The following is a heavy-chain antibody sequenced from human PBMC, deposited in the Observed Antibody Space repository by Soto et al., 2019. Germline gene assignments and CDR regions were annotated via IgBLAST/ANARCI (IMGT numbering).Heavy chain of an antibody. CDR3: ARSLTAGYYYYYYYMDV. D-gene: IGHD5-12*01. V-gene: IGHV4-59*01. Sequence: PSETLSLTCTVSGGSISSYYWSWIRQPPGKGLEWIGYIYYSGSTNYNPSLKSRVTISVDTSKNQFSLKLSSVTAADTAVYYCARSLTAGYYYYYYYMDVWGKGTTVTVSS. CDR1: GGSISSYY. CDR2: IYYSGST. J-gene: IGHJ6*03.